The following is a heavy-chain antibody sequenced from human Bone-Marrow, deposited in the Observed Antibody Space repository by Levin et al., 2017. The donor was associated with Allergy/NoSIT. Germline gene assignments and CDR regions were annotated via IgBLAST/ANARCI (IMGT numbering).Heavy chain of an antibody. CDR3: ASLTVTGTRDDC. V-gene: IGHV4-59*01. CDR2: IYHSGST. CDR1: GGSISSYY. J-gene: IGHJ4*02. Sequence: MPSETLSLTCTVSGGSISSYYWGWIRQPPGKGLEWIGHIYHSGSTNYNPSLKSRVTMLVDMSKNQFSLRLTSVTSADTAVYYCASLTVTGTRDDCWGQGTLVTVSS. D-gene: IGHD6-19*01.